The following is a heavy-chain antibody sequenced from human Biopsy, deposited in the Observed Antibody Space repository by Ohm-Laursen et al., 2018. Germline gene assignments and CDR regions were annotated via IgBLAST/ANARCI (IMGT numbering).Heavy chain of an antibody. D-gene: IGHD6-19*01. V-gene: IGHV1-2*02. CDR2: INPDSGVT. J-gene: IGHJ4*02. CDR3: ARDKYRSWNYFDN. CDR1: GYTFSGYY. Sequence: ASVKVSCKASGYTFSGYYMHWVRQAPGQGLEWMGWINPDSGVTNYAQKFQGRITMTRDTSISTAYMELSRLGSDDTAVYYCARDKYRSWNYFDNWGQGSLVTVSS.